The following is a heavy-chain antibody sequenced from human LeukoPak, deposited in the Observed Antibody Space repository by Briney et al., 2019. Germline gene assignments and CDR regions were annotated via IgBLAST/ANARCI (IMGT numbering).Heavy chain of an antibody. J-gene: IGHJ4*02. CDR1: GYTFTSYG. V-gene: IGHV1-18*01. CDR3: ARERGIYSAVGPFDY. D-gene: IGHD6-13*01. CDR2: ISAYNGNT. Sequence: GASVKVSCKASGYTFTSYGISWVRQAPGQGLEWMGWISAYNGNTNYAQKLQGRVTMTTDTSTSTAYMELRSLRYDDTAVYYCARERGIYSAVGPFDYWGQGTLVTVSS.